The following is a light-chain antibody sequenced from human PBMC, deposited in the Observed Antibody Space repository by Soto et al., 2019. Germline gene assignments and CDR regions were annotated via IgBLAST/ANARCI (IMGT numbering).Light chain of an antibody. J-gene: IGLJ2*01. CDR1: SGHSSYA. Sequence: QPVLTQSPSASASLGASVKLTCTLSSGHSSYAIAWHQQQPEKGPRYLMKVNSAGSHSKGDGVPDRFSGSSSGAERYLTISSLQSEDEADYYCQTWGTGTVVFGGGTKLTVL. CDR2: VNSAGSH. CDR3: QTWGTGTVV. V-gene: IGLV4-69*01.